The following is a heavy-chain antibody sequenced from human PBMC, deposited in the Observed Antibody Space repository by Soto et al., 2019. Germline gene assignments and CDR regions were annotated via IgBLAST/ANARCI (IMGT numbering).Heavy chain of an antibody. CDR3: AKEKEYAVGLGANDY. J-gene: IGHJ4*02. CDR1: GGSISSGGYS. Sequence: SETLSLTCAVSGGSISSGGYSWSWIRQPPGKGLEWIGYIYHSGSTYYADSVKGRFTISRDNSKNTVYLKMSSLRVEDTAVFYCAKEKEYAVGLGANDYWGQGTQVTVSS. V-gene: IGHV4-30-2*01. D-gene: IGHD3-16*01. CDR2: IYHSGST.